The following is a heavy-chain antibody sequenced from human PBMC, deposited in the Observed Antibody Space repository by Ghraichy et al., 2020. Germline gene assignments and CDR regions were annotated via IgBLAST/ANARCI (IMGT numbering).Heavy chain of an antibody. V-gene: IGHV3-23*01. Sequence: LSLTCAASGFRFSNCGMSWVRQAPGKGLEWISIISDSGGSAHNADSVKGRFTISRDNSKNTLYLQMNSLRAEDTAVYYCAKVQGYRVSNSWDVFDVWGQGTMVTVSS. J-gene: IGHJ3*01. CDR3: AKVQGYRVSNSWDVFDV. CDR2: ISDSGGSA. D-gene: IGHD6-13*01. CDR1: GFRFSNCG.